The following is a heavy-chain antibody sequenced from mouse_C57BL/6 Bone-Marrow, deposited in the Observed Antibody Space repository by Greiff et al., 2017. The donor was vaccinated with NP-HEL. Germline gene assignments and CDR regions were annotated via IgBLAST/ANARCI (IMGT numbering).Heavy chain of an antibody. Sequence: VQVVESGPELVKPGASVKISCKASGYTFTDYYINWVKQRPGQGLEWIGWIFPGSGSTYYNEKFKGKATLTVDKSSSTAYMLLSSLTSEDSAVYFCARSDSSGYVGAMDYWGQGTSVTVSS. CDR1: GYTFTDYY. CDR3: ARSDSSGYVGAMDY. J-gene: IGHJ4*01. CDR2: IFPGSGST. V-gene: IGHV1-75*01. D-gene: IGHD3-2*02.